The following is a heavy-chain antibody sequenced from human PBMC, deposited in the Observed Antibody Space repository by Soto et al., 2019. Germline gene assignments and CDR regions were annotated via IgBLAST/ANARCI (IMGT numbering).Heavy chain of an antibody. J-gene: IGHJ6*02. CDR3: ARDYPCGDYDGYYYYYGMDV. CDR1: GFPFSSYW. D-gene: IGHD4-17*01. CDR2: IKQDGSEK. V-gene: IGHV3-7*05. Sequence: GGSLRLSCAASGFPFSSYWMSWVRQAPGKGLEWVANIKQDGSEKYHMDSVKGRFTISIDNAKNSLYLKMNSLMAEDTAVYYCARDYPCGDYDGYYYYYGMDVWGQGTTVTVSS.